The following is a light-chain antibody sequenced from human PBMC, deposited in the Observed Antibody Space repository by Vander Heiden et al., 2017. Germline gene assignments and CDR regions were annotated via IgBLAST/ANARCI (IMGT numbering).Light chain of an antibody. CDR2: AAS. CDR3: EKSYSNPGRIRPSYT. J-gene: IGKJ2*01. CDR1: QSISSY. V-gene: IGKV1-39*01. Sequence: DIQMTQSPSSLSASVGDRVTITCRASQSISSYLNWYQQKPGKAPKLLIYAASSLQSGVPSRFSGSGYGTDVTLTISSLQPEELAPYYCEKSYSNPGRIRPSYTFGQGTKLEIK.